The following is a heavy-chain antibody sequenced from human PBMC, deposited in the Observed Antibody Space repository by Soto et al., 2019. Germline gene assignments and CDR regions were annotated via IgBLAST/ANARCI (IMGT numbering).Heavy chain of an antibody. CDR2: IYYSGST. D-gene: IGHD6-19*01. Sequence: SETLSLTCTVSGGSISSYYWSWIRQPPGKGLEWIGCIYYSGSTYYNPSLKSRVTISVDTSKNQFSLKLSSVTAADTAVYYCARLRTIVAGTDGGMDVWGQGTTVTVSS. V-gene: IGHV4-59*04. CDR3: ARLRTIVAGTDGGMDV. CDR1: GGSISSYY. J-gene: IGHJ6*02.